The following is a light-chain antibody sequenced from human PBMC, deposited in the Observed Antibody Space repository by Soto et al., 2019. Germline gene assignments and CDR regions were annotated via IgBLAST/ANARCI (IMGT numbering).Light chain of an antibody. CDR2: DAS. CDR1: QSVNNY. V-gene: IGKV3-11*01. J-gene: IGKJ4*01. Sequence: EIVLTQSPAILSLSPGERATLSCRASQSVNNYLAWYQQKPGQAPRLLIYDASNRATGIPARFSGSGSGTDFTLAISSLEPEDFAVYYCQQRSNWPPFTFGGGTKVEIK. CDR3: QQRSNWPPFT.